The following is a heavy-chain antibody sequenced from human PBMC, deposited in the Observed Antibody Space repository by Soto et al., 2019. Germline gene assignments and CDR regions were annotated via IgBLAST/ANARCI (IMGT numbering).Heavy chain of an antibody. CDR2: ISSNGGST. CDR3: AKGDSYGYHYGMDV. CDR1: GFTFSSYA. J-gene: IGHJ6*02. V-gene: IGHV3-64*04. D-gene: IGHD5-18*01. Sequence: GGSLRLSCSASGFTFSSYAMHWVRQAPGKGLEYVSAISSNGGSTYCTDSVKGRFTISRDNSKNTLYLQMNSLRAEDTAVYYCAKGDSYGYHYGMDVWGQGTTVTVSS.